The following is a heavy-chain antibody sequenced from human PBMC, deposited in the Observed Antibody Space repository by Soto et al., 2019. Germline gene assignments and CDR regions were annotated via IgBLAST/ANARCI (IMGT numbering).Heavy chain of an antibody. Sequence: HLQLQESGPGLVKPSETLSLTCTVSGGSISSRSSYWGWIRQPPGKGLEWIGTIYYIGNTYYNPTIKTRVAISIDSSKTRCSLKLNYVTTADRAVYYCGAQDYVAKGYHFETWGKGTLVTVSS. CDR2: IYYIGNT. CDR1: GGSISSRSSY. D-gene: IGHD4-17*01. V-gene: IGHV4-39*02. CDR3: GAQDYVAKGYHFET. J-gene: IGHJ4*02.